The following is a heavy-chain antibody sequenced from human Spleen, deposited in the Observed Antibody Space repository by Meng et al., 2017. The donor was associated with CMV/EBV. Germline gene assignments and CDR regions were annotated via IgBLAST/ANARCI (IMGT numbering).Heavy chain of an antibody. V-gene: IGHV1-18*01. CDR2: ISANNGHT. Sequence: ASVKVSCKASGYTFTSYGFSWVRQAPGRGLEWMGWISANNGHTNYAQKLQDRVTITTDTSTSTAYMELRSLRSDDTAVYYCARVIGYTTSEEDYWGQGTLVTVSS. D-gene: IGHD6-6*01. CDR1: GYTFTSYG. CDR3: ARVIGYTTSEEDY. J-gene: IGHJ4*02.